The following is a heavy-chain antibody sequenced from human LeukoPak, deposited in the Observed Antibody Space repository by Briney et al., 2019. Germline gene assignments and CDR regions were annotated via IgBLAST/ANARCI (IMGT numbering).Heavy chain of an antibody. CDR3: AKDRAYFDY. Sequence: GGSLRLSCAASGFTFSSYAMSWVRQAPGKGLEWVSAISGSGGGTYYAASVKGPFTISRDNSKKTLYLQMNSLRAEDTAVYYCAKDRAYFDYWGQATLVTASS. CDR1: GFTFSSYA. J-gene: IGHJ4*02. D-gene: IGHD3-10*01. CDR2: ISGSGGGT. V-gene: IGHV3-23*01.